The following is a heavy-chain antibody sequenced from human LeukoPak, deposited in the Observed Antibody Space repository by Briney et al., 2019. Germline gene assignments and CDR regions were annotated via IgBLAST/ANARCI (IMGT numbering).Heavy chain of an antibody. Sequence: KSSETLSLTCAVYGGSFSGYYWSWIRQPPGKGLEWIGEINHSGSTNYNPSLKSRVTISVDTSKNQFSLKLSSVTAADTAVYYCARQNPYYYYMDVWGKGTTVTVSS. CDR3: ARQNPYYYYMDV. J-gene: IGHJ6*03. V-gene: IGHV4-34*01. CDR1: GGSFSGYY. CDR2: INHSGST.